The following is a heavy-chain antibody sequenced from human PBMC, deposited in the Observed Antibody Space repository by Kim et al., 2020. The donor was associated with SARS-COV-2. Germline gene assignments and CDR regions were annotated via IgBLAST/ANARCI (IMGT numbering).Heavy chain of an antibody. Sequence: ASVKVSCKASGYTFSSYALNWVRQAPGQGLEWMGWINTNTGNPTYAQAFTGRVVFSLDTSVTTAYLQISSLKAEDTAVYYCHSGSLSGMDVWGQGTTVTVSS. V-gene: IGHV7-4-1*02. CDR2: INTNTGNP. CDR1: GYTFSSYA. D-gene: IGHD5-12*01. CDR3: HSGSLSGMDV. J-gene: IGHJ6*02.